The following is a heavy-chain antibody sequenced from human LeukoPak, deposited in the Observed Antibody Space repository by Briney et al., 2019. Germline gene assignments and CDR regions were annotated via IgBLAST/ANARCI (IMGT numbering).Heavy chain of an antibody. D-gene: IGHD4-17*01. CDR2: IWYDGSNK. J-gene: IGHJ3*02. V-gene: IGHV3-33*01. CDR1: GFTFSSYG. Sequence: GRSLRLSCAAYGFTFSSYGMHWVRQAPGKGLEWVAVIWYDGSNKYYADSVKGRFTISRDNSKNTLYLQMNSLRAEDTAVYYCARGYYGDYLGAFDIWGQGTMVTVSS. CDR3: ARGYYGDYLGAFDI.